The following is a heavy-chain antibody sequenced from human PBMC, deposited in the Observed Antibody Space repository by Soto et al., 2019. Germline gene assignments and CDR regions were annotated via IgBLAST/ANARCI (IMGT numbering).Heavy chain of an antibody. Sequence: EVQLLESGGGLVQPGGSLRLSCAASGFTFSSYAMTWVRQAPGKGLEWVSAISGSGTNRYYADSVKGRFTISRDNSKNTRDLQTNSLRAEDTAVYYCAKDRVDYGDYRGLDYWGQGTLVTVSS. J-gene: IGHJ4*02. V-gene: IGHV3-23*01. CDR1: GFTFSSYA. D-gene: IGHD4-17*01. CDR2: ISGSGTNR. CDR3: AKDRVDYGDYRGLDY.